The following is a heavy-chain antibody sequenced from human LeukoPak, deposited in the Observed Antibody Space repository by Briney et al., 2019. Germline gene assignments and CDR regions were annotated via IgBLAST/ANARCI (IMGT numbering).Heavy chain of an antibody. J-gene: IGHJ4*02. CDR2: IYYSGST. D-gene: IGHD1/OR15-1a*01. Sequence: SETLSLTCTVSGGSISSYYWSWIRQPPGKGLEWIGYIYYSGSTNYNPSLKSRVTISVDTSKNQFSLKLSSVTAADTAVYYCARDNKGLIDYWGQGTLVTVSS. CDR1: GGSISSYY. CDR3: ARDNKGLIDY. V-gene: IGHV4-59*01.